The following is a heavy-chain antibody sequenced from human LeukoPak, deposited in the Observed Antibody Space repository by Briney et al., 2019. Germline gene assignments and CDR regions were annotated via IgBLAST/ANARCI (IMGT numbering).Heavy chain of an antibody. CDR3: ARPDQRGYSYGYSAFDI. V-gene: IGHV4-39*01. Sequence: SETLSLTCTVSGCSISSSPHYWRWIRQPPGKGLEGIGSICYSGRTYYIPSLKSRVPISVDTSKIQFSLRLSSVTAADTAVYYCARPDQRGYSYGYSAFDIWGQGTMVTVSS. CDR1: GCSISSSPHY. J-gene: IGHJ3*02. D-gene: IGHD5-18*01. CDR2: ICYSGRT.